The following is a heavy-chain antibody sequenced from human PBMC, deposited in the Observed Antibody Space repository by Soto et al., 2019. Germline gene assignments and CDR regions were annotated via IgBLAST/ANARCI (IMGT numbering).Heavy chain of an antibody. Sequence: GASVKVSCKASGGTFSSYAISWVRQAPGQGLEWMGGIIPIFGTANYAQKFQGRVTITADESTSTAYMELSSLRSEDTAVYYCARARTYCSGGSCLPPHFDYLGQGTLVTVSS. CDR1: GGTFSSYA. J-gene: IGHJ4*02. D-gene: IGHD2-15*01. CDR2: IIPIFGTA. V-gene: IGHV1-69*13. CDR3: ARARTYCSGGSCLPPHFDY.